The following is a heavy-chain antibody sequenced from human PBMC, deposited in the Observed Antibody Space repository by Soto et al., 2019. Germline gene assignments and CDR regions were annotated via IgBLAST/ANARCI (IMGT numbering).Heavy chain of an antibody. J-gene: IGHJ6*02. V-gene: IGHV3-9*01. Sequence: GGSLRLSCAASGFTFDDYVMHWVRQAPGKGLEWVSGISWNSGSIGYADSVKGRFTISRDNAKNSLYLQMNSLRAEDTALYYCGRIAAAGTEYYYYGMDVWGQGTTVTVSS. D-gene: IGHD6-13*01. CDR1: GFTFDDYV. CDR3: GRIAAAGTEYYYYGMDV. CDR2: ISWNSGSI.